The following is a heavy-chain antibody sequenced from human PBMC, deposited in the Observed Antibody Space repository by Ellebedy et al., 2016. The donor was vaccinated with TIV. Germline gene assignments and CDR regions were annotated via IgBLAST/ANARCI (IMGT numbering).Heavy chain of an antibody. CDR3: AREGAYDSGGYYELFDY. CDR2: VSPYNGNT. D-gene: IGHD3-22*01. CDR1: GYTFTNFG. V-gene: IGHV1-18*01. J-gene: IGHJ4*02. Sequence: ASVKVSCXASGYTFTNFGISWVRQAPGQGLEWMGWVSPYNGNTNYAQKFQGRVTMTTDTSTNTAYMELRSLRSDDTAVYYCAREGAYDSGGYYELFDYWGQGTLVTVSS.